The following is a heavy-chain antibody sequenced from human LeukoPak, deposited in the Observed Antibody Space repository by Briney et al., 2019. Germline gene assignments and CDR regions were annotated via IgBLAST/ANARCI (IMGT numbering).Heavy chain of an antibody. CDR2: ISGSGGST. CDR1: GFTFSDYY. CDR3: AGDFFDSSGYYF. J-gene: IGHJ4*02. V-gene: IGHV3-23*01. Sequence: GGSLRLSCAASGFTFSDYYMSWIRQAPGRGLEWVSGISGSGGSTHYADSVKGRFTISRDNSKNTLYVQMSSLRAEDTAVYYCAGDFFDSSGYYFWGQGTLVTVSS. D-gene: IGHD3-22*01.